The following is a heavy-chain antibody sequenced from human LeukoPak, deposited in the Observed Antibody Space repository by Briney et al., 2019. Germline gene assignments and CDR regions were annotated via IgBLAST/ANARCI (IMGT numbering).Heavy chain of an antibody. V-gene: IGHV2-5*02. CDR1: GFSLSTSGVG. D-gene: IGHD2-15*01. CDR3: AHSRYCSGGSCYGWFDP. Sequence: SGPTLVNPTQTLTLTCTFSGFSLSTSGVGVGWIRQPPGKALEWLALIYWDDDKRYSPSLKSRLTITKDTSKNQVVLTMTNMDPVDTATHYCAHSRYCSGGSCYGWFDPWGQGTLVTVSS. J-gene: IGHJ5*02. CDR2: IYWDDDK.